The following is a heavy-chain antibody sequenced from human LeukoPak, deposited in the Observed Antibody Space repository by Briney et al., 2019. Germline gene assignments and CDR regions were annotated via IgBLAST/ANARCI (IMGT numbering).Heavy chain of an antibody. J-gene: IGHJ4*02. CDR1: GFTVSSNY. CDR3: ARSRAVAAPLDY. Sequence: GGSLRLSCAASGFTVSSNYMSWVRQAPGKGLEWVSVIYSGGSTYYADSVKGRFTISRDNSKNTLYLQMNSLRAEDTAVYYCARSRAVAAPLDYWGQGTLVTVSS. V-gene: IGHV3-66*01. D-gene: IGHD6-19*01. CDR2: IYSGGST.